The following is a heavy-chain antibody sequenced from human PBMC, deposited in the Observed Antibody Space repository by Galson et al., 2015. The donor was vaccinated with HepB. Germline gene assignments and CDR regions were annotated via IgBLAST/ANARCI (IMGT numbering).Heavy chain of an antibody. V-gene: IGHV3-33*01. J-gene: IGHJ4*02. Sequence: SLRLSCAASGFTFSSYGMHWVRQAPGKGLEWVAVIWYDGSNKYYADSVKGRFTISRDNSKNTLYLQMNSLRAEDTAVYYCARGYYGSGSYLSAVGWGQGTLVTVSS. CDR1: GFTFSSYG. D-gene: IGHD3-10*01. CDR2: IWYDGSNK. CDR3: ARGYYGSGSYLSAVG.